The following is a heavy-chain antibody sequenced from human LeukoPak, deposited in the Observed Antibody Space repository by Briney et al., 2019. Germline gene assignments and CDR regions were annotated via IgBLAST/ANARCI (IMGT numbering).Heavy chain of an antibody. CDR1: GYSFTSYG. V-gene: IGHV1-18*01. D-gene: IGHD3-3*02. Sequence: ASVEVSCKASGYSFTSYGISWVRQAPGQGLEWMGWISGYNGNTNYAQKIQGRVTMTTDKSTSTAYMELRSLRSDDTAVYYLARVPRTIYGEDAFDIWGQGTMVTVSS. J-gene: IGHJ3*02. CDR3: ARVPRTIYGEDAFDI. CDR2: ISGYNGNT.